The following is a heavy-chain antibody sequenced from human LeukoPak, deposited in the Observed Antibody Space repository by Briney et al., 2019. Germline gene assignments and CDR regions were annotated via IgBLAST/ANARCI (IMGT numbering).Heavy chain of an antibody. CDR3: ARSIASTYDAFDI. Sequence: ASVKVSCKASGYTFTDYYIHWVRQTPGQGLEWMGRINPKTGGTNYAQNLRGRVTVTRVTSISTAYMELSRLRFDDTAVYYCARSIASTYDAFDIWGQGTMVTVSS. CDR2: INPKTGGT. D-gene: IGHD2-21*01. V-gene: IGHV1-2*06. CDR1: GYTFTDYY. J-gene: IGHJ3*02.